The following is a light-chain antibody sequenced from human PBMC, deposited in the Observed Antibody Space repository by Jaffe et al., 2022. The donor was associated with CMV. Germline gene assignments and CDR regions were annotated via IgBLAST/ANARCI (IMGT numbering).Light chain of an antibody. CDR1: SSDVGGHDF. CDR3: SSFAGANNWGI. Sequence: QSALAQPPSASGSPGQSVTISCTGTSSDVGGHDFVSWYQQHPGKAPKLVIYEVTKRPSGVPDRFSGSKSGNTASLTVSGLQADDEAHYYCSSFAGANNWGIFGGGTKLTVL. J-gene: IGLJ2*01. V-gene: IGLV2-8*01. CDR2: EVT.